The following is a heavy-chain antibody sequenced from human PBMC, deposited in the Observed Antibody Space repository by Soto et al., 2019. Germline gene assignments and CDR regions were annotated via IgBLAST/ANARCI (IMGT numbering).Heavy chain of an antibody. V-gene: IGHV4-34*01. CDR2: INHSGST. CDR3: ARIVATIWPYYFDY. Sequence: PSETLSLTCAVYGGSFSGYYWSWIRQPPGKGLEWIGEINHSGSTNYNPSLKSRVTISVDTSKNQFSLKLSSVTAADTAVYYCARIVATIWPYYFDYWGQGTLVTVSS. CDR1: GGSFSGYY. D-gene: IGHD5-12*01. J-gene: IGHJ4*02.